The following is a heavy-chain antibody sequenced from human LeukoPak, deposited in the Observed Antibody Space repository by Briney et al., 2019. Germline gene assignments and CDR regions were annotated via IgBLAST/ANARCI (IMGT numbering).Heavy chain of an antibody. CDR3: ARGGRYYDSSGYYHDAFDI. D-gene: IGHD3-22*01. Sequence: PGGSLRLSCAASGFAVSSNYMSWVRQAPGKGLEWVSVIYSGGGTYYANSVKGRFTISRDNSKNTLYLQMNSLRAEDTAVYYCARGGRYYDSSGYYHDAFDIWAKGQWSPSLQ. V-gene: IGHV3-53*01. CDR2: IYSGGGT. CDR1: GFAVSSNY. J-gene: IGHJ3*02.